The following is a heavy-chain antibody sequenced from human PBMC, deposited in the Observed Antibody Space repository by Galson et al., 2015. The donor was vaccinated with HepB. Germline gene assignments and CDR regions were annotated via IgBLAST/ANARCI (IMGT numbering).Heavy chain of an antibody. V-gene: IGHV4-59*11. CDR3: VRDHRYTYGSLGYYYAMDL. Sequence: ETLSLTCTVSGGSTSGHYWSWIRQSPGKGLEWIAYFLDSGSTMYNPSLQSRVTISVDTSKNQFSLKLSSVTAADTAVYFCVRDHRYTYGSLGYYYAMDLWGQGTTVTVSS. CDR2: FLDSGST. CDR1: GGSTSGHY. D-gene: IGHD5-18*01. J-gene: IGHJ6*02.